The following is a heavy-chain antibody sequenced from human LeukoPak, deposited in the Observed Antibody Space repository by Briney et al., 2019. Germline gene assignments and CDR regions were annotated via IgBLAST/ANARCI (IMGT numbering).Heavy chain of an antibody. D-gene: IGHD3-22*01. J-gene: IGHJ4*02. CDR1: GFTFSSYA. V-gene: IGHV3-23*01. CDR2: MSGSGGTT. CDR3: ANPNSSGFYFSIRFDY. Sequence: GGSPRLSCTASGFTFSSYAMSWVRQAPGKGLEWVSVMSGSGGTTYYADSVKGRFTVSRDNSKNTLYLQMNSLRAEDTAVYYCANPNSSGFYFSIRFDYWGQGTLVTVSS.